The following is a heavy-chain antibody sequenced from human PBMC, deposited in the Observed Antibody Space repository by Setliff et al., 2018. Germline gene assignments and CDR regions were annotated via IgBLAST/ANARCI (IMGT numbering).Heavy chain of an antibody. V-gene: IGHV7-4-1*02. CDR3: ARRTPYYFDY. Sequence: GASVKVSCKASGYTFTDYSINWVRQAPGQGLEWMGWINTNTGNPTYAQGFTGRFVFSLDTSVSTAYLQISSLKAEDTAIYYCARRTPYYFDYWGQGTLVTVSS. CDR1: GYTFTDYS. CDR2: INTNTGNP. J-gene: IGHJ4*02.